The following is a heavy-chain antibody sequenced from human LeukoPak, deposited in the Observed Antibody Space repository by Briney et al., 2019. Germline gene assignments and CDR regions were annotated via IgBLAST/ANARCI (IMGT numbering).Heavy chain of an antibody. CDR3: ARPRSYSSGHLDY. J-gene: IGHJ4*02. CDR2: ISSGGSTI. Sequence: PGGSLRLSCAASGFTFSDYYMSWIRQAPGKGLEWVSYISSGGSTIYYADSVKGRFTISRDNAKNSLYLQMNSLRAEDTAVYYCARPRSYSSGHLDYWGQGTLVTVSS. CDR1: GFTFSDYY. D-gene: IGHD6-19*01. V-gene: IGHV3-11*04.